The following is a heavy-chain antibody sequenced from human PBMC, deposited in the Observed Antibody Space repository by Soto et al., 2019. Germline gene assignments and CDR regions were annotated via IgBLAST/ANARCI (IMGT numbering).Heavy chain of an antibody. V-gene: IGHV4-39*01. J-gene: IGHJ6*03. D-gene: IGHD3-10*01. CDR1: GDSISNNNFY. CDR3: ARHYGYYSHYMDV. CDR2: IYYSGST. Sequence: SETLSLSCTVSGDSISNNNFYWGWIRQPPGKGLEWIGTIYYSGSTYYNPSLKSRVTISVDTSNNQLSLKLSSVTAADTAVYYCARHYGYYSHYMDVWTKGTTVTVSS.